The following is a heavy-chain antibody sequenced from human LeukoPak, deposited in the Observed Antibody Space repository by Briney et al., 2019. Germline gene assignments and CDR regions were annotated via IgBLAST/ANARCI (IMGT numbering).Heavy chain of an antibody. CDR2: ISSSSSYI. J-gene: IGHJ3*02. CDR3: ARDPPDFDFWSGYSPGDAFDI. Sequence: GGSLRLSCAASGFTFSSYSMNWVRQAPGKGLEWVSSISSSSSYIYYADSVKGRFTISRDNAKNSLYLQMNSLRAEDTAVYYCARDPPDFDFWSGYSPGDAFDIWGQGTMVTVSS. CDR1: GFTFSSYS. D-gene: IGHD3-3*01. V-gene: IGHV3-21*01.